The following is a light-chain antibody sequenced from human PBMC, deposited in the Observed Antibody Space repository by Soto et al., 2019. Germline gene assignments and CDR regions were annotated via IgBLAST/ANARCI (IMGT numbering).Light chain of an antibody. CDR2: TTY. V-gene: IGLV1-44*01. Sequence: QSVLTQPPSASGTPGQRVTISCSGSNSNIGSNHVHWYQHLPGGAPKLLIYTTYLRPSGVPDRFSASKSGTSASLAISGLQSEDDAEYYCAAWDDSLNGPGFGGGTKVTVL. J-gene: IGLJ2*01. CDR1: NSNIGSNH. CDR3: AAWDDSLNGPG.